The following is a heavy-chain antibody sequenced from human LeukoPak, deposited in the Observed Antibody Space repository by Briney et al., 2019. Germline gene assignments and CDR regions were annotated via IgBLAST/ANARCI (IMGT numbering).Heavy chain of an antibody. CDR1: GGTISSSTR. CDR2: IYHGGST. V-gene: IGHV4-4*02. J-gene: IGHJ4*02. CDR3: ARDGPLYYSNGYYLPLAY. D-gene: IGHD3-22*01. Sequence: PSETLSLTCAASGGTISSSTRCSGVRPPPGKGLEWIGKIYHGGSTNYNPSLKSRVTISVDKSKNQFSLQMISVTAADTAVYFCARDGPLYYSNGYYLPLAYWGQGTLVTVSS.